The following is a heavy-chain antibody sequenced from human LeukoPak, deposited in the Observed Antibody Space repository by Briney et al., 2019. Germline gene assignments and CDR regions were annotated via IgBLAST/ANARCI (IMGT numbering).Heavy chain of an antibody. V-gene: IGHV3-7*01. D-gene: IGHD3-22*01. CDR3: ARDKGGYYYDSSGFDY. CDR2: INQGGSEK. Sequence: PGGSLRLSCAGSGFIFSSYWMSWVRQAPGKGLEWVANINQGGSEKNSVDSVKGRFTISRDNSKNTLYLQMNSLRTEDTAVYYCARDKGGYYYDSSGFDYWGQGTLVTVSS. J-gene: IGHJ4*02. CDR1: GFIFSSYW.